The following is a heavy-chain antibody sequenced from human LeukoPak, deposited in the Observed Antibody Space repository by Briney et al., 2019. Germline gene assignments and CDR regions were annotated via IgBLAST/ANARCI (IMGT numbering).Heavy chain of an antibody. V-gene: IGHV4-39*01. CDR3: AKTVPYSSGWRATFDH. D-gene: IGHD6-19*01. CDR2: IHYIGST. J-gene: IGHJ4*02. Sequence: PSETLSPTCTVSGDSISNHSYFWGWIRQTPGTGLEWIANIHYIGSTYYNPSLKSRVTISLDKSKNQFSLKVNSVTAADTAVYYCAKTVPYSSGWRATFDHWGQGTLVTVSS. CDR1: GDSISNHSYF.